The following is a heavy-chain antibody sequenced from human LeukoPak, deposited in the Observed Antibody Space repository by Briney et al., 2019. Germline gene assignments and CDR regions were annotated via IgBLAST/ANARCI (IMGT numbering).Heavy chain of an antibody. CDR3: ARVPHSVEGSMKAVFIHYFDY. Sequence: SETLSLSCAVSGHSINSGYCWGWIRQPPGKGLEWIGGIDHSGNTHYNPSLKNRVTISVDTSKNEFSLKLSSVTATDTAVYYCARVPHSVEGSMKAVFIHYFDYWGQGSLVTVSS. D-gene: IGHD3-22*01. CDR2: IDHSGNT. V-gene: IGHV4-38-2*01. CDR1: GHSINSGYC. J-gene: IGHJ4*02.